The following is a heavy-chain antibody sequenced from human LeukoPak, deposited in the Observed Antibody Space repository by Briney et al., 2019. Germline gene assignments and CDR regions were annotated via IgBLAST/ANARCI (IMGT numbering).Heavy chain of an antibody. CDR3: ARRYSSSWSSHFDY. D-gene: IGHD6-13*01. Sequence: SETLSLTCAVYGGSFSGYYWSWIRLPPGKGLEWIGEINQGGSTNYNPSLKSRVTISVDTSKNHFSLKLSSVTAADTAVYYCARRYSSSWSSHFDYWGQGTLVTVSS. J-gene: IGHJ4*02. V-gene: IGHV4-34*01. CDR2: INQGGST. CDR1: GGSFSGYY.